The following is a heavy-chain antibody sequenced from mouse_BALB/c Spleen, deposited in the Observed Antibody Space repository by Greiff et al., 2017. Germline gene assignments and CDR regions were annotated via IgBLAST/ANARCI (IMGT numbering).Heavy chain of an antibody. Sequence: QVQLQQSGAELARPGASVKMSCKASGYTFTSYTMHWVKQRPGQGLEWIGYINPSSGYTNYNQKFKDKATLTADKSSSTAYMQLSSLTSEDSAVYYCARGDYYRYDGDYGGQGTTLTVSS. CDR3: ARGDYYRYDGDY. D-gene: IGHD2-14*01. CDR2: INPSSGYT. J-gene: IGHJ2*01. V-gene: IGHV1-4*01. CDR1: GYTFTSYT.